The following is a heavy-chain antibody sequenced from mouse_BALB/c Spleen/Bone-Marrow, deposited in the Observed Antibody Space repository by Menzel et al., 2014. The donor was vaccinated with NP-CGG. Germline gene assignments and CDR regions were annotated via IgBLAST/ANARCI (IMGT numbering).Heavy chain of an antibody. V-gene: IGHV1-77*01. CDR2: IYPGSGNT. D-gene: IGHD2-10*02. Sequence: VQLQQSGAELARPGASVKLSCKASGYTFTDYYINWVKQRTGQGLEWIGEIYPGSGNTYYNEKFKGKATLTADKSSSTAYMQLSSLTSEDSAVYFCARREYGNGGFAYWGQGTLVTVS. J-gene: IGHJ3*01. CDR3: ARREYGNGGFAY. CDR1: GYTFTDYY.